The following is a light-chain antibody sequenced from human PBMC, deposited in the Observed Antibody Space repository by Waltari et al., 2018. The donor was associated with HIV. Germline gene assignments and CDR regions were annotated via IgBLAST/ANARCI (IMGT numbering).Light chain of an antibody. CDR2: DVN. V-gene: IGLV2-8*01. CDR1: SNDVGGYNY. J-gene: IGLJ1*01. Sequence: QSALTQPPSASGSPGQSVTISCTGTSNDVGGYNYVSWYQQHPGKAPKLMIYDVNRRPSGVPDRCSGSKSGNTASLTVSGLQAEDEADYFCSSYAGSSSFVFGTGTKVTVL. CDR3: SSYAGSSSFV.